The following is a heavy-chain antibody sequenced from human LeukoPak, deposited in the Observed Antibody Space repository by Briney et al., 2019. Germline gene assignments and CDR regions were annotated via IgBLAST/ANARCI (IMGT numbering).Heavy chain of an antibody. CDR3: ARMFSSSPIDY. CDR2: IYYSGNT. J-gene: IGHJ4*02. CDR1: GGSFSGYY. Sequence: PSETLSLTCAVYGGSFSGYYWSWIRQPPGKGLEWIGNIYYSGNTYYNPSLKSRVTISVDTSKNQFSLKLSSVTAADTAVYYCARMFSSSPIDYWGQGALVTVSS. D-gene: IGHD6-13*01. V-gene: IGHV4-34*01.